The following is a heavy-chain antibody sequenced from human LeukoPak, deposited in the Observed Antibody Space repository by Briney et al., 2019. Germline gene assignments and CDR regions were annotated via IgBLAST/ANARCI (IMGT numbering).Heavy chain of an antibody. D-gene: IGHD5-24*01. V-gene: IGHV4-4*09. CDR1: GGSISSYY. CDR3: ARHGGRWLQSVYFDY. Sequence: DPSETLSLTCTVSGGSISSYYCSWIRQPPGKGLEWIGYIYTSGSTNYNPSLKSRVTISVDTSKHQFSLKLSSVTAADTAVYYCARHGGRWLQSVYFDYWGQGTLVTVSS. CDR2: IYTSGST. J-gene: IGHJ4*02.